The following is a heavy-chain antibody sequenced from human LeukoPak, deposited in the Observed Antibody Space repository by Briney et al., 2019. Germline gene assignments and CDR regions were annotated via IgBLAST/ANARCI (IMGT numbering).Heavy chain of an antibody. V-gene: IGHV5-51*01. CDR1: GYSFTSYW. CDR2: IYPGDSGT. D-gene: IGHD3-10*01. CDR3: ARGYGSGSYSHPINWFDP. Sequence: GESLKISCKGSGYSFTSYWIGWVRQMPGKGLEWMGIIYPGDSGTRYSPSFQGQVTISADKSISAAYLQWSSLKASDTAMYYCARGYGSGSYSHPINWFDPWGQGTLVTVSS. J-gene: IGHJ5*02.